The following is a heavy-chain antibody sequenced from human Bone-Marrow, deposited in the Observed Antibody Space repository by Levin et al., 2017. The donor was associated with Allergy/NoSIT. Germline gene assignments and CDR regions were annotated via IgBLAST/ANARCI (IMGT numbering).Heavy chain of an antibody. J-gene: IGHJ5*02. CDR2: INPVNGNT. Sequence: ASVKVSCKASGYSFTHSAIHWVRQAPGQRLEWMGWINPVNGNTKYSQNFQGRVPITKDTSASTVYVELSSLRSEDTAVYYCAREVIPRGSSRQWLPLDWFDPWGQGTLVTVSS. D-gene: IGHD5-12*01. CDR3: AREVIPRGSSRQWLPLDWFDP. CDR1: GYSFTHSA. V-gene: IGHV1-3*01.